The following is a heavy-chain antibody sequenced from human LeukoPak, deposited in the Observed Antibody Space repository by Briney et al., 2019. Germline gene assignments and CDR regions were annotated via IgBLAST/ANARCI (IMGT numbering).Heavy chain of an antibody. Sequence: SETLSLTCTVSGGSISSSSYYWGWIRQPPGKGLEGLGSIYYSGSTYYNPSLKGRVTITVDTSKNQFSLKLSSVTAADTAVYYCARQSWSGYSYYYYYMDVWGKGTTVTVSS. D-gene: IGHD1-14*01. J-gene: IGHJ6*03. CDR3: ARQSWSGYSYYYYYMDV. CDR2: IYYSGST. CDR1: GGSISSSSYY. V-gene: IGHV4-39*01.